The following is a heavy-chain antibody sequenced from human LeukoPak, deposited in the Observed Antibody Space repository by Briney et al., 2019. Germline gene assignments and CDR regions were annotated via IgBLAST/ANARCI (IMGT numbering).Heavy chain of an antibody. D-gene: IGHD2-15*01. CDR3: ARDGDIVVVVAAPPYFDY. J-gene: IGHJ4*02. Sequence: PGGSLRLSCAASGFTFSDYYMSWIRQAPGKGLEWVSYISSSGSTIYYADSVKGRFTISRDNAKNSLYLQMNSLRAEDTAVYYCARDGDIVVVVAAPPYFDYWGQGTLVTVSS. CDR2: ISSSGSTI. V-gene: IGHV3-11*04. CDR1: GFTFSDYY.